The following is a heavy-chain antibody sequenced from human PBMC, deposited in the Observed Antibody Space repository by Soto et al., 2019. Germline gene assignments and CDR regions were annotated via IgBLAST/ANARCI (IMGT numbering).Heavy chain of an antibody. CDR3: ARDLPTDPDYYYYGMDV. Sequence: EVQLVESGGGLVQPGGSLRLSCAAYGFTVSSNYVRWVRQAPGKGLEWVSVIYSGGSTYYADSVKGRFTISRDNSKNTLYLQMNSLRAEDTAVSYCARDLPTDPDYYYYGMDVWGQGTTVTVSS. V-gene: IGHV3-66*01. J-gene: IGHJ6*02. CDR1: GFTVSSNY. CDR2: IYSGGST.